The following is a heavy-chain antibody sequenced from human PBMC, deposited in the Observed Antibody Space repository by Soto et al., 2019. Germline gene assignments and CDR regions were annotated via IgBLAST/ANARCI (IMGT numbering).Heavy chain of an antibody. CDR3: ANRVAPPYYYYYGMDV. V-gene: IGHV3-23*01. J-gene: IGHJ6*02. Sequence: GGSLRLSCAASGFTFSSYDMSWVRQAPGKGLEWVSAISGSGGSTYYADSVKGRFTISRDNSKNTLYLQMNSLRAEDTAVYYCANRVAPPYYYYYGMDVWGQGTTVTVSS. CDR2: ISGSGGST. D-gene: IGHD2-15*01. CDR1: GFTFSSYD.